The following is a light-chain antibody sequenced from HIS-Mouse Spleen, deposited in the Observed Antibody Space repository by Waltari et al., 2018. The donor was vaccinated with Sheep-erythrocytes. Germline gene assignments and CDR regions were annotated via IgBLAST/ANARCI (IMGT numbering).Light chain of an antibody. CDR1: QSLLHSNGYNY. J-gene: IGKJ1*01. CDR3: MQALQTPWT. CDR2: LGS. V-gene: IGKV2-28*01. Sequence: DIVMPQSPLSLLVTHREPASISCSSSQSLLHSNGYNYVDWYLQKPGQSPHLLIYLGSNRASGVPDRFSGSGSGTDFTLRISRVEAEDVGVYYCMQALQTPWTFGQGTKVEFK.